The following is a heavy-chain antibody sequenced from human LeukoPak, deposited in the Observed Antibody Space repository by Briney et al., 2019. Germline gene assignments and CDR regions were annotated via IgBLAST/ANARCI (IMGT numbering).Heavy chain of an antibody. CDR3: ARGYSNYVGHYYYYMDV. CDR2: IGAYNSDG. V-gene: IGHV1-18*01. Sequence: ASGKLSCSAAGYTFTSYGISRVREAPGPGLGWMGGIGAYNSDGNYAQNLQGRVTMTTDTSPSTAYMELRSLRSDDTAVYYCARGYSNYVGHYYYYMDVWGKGTTVTVSS. J-gene: IGHJ6*03. CDR1: GYTFTSYG. D-gene: IGHD4-11*01.